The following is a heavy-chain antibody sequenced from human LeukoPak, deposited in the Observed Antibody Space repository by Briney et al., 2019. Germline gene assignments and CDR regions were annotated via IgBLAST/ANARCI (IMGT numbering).Heavy chain of an antibody. D-gene: IGHD4-17*01. Sequence: AGSLRLSCAASGFTFDDYGRSWVRQAPGKGLEWFSGINWNGGSTGYADSVKGRFTISRHNAKNSLYLQMNSLRAEDTALYYCARVPHDYGDFRWYFDYWGQGTLVTVSS. CDR3: ARVPHDYGDFRWYFDY. CDR2: INWNGGST. V-gene: IGHV3-20*04. CDR1: GFTFDDYG. J-gene: IGHJ4*02.